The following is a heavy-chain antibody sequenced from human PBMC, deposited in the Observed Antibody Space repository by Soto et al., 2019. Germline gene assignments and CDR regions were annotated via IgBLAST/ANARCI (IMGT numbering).Heavy chain of an antibody. V-gene: IGHV3-23*01. Sequence: PGGSLRLSCAASGFTFSSYAMSWVRQAPGKGLEWVSAISGSGGSTYYADSVKGRFTISRDNSKNTLYLQMNSLRAEDTAVYYCAKLRAGYCSGGSCYSGSYFDYWGQGTLVTVSS. CDR3: AKLRAGYCSGGSCYSGSYFDY. CDR1: GFTFSSYA. D-gene: IGHD2-15*01. J-gene: IGHJ4*02. CDR2: ISGSGGST.